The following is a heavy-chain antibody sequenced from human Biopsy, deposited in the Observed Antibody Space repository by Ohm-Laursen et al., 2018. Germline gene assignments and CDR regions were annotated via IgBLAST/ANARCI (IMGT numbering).Heavy chain of an antibody. Sequence: SSAKVSCKASGGTFSSFGISWVRQAPRQGLEWMGEINSMFGTTNYAQTFQGRVTITADESMSTAYMEVSSLRSEDTAVYYCAKRGVERGRPLAYWGQGTLVTVSS. CDR3: AKRGVERGRPLAY. V-gene: IGHV1-69*01. J-gene: IGHJ4*02. D-gene: IGHD1-1*01. CDR1: GGTFSSFG. CDR2: INSMFGTT.